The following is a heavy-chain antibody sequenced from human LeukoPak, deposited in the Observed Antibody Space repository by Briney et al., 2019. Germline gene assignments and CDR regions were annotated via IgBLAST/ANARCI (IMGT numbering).Heavy chain of an antibody. CDR2: IYSGGST. CDR3: ARVIGPDAFDI. CDR1: GFTVSSNY. V-gene: IGHV3-53*01. Sequence: GGSLRLSCAASGFTVSSNYMSWVRQAPGKGLEWVSVIYSGGSTYYADSVKGRFTISRDNSKNTLYLQMNSLRAEDTAVYYRARVIGPDAFDIWGQGTMVTVSS. J-gene: IGHJ3*02. D-gene: IGHD3-22*01.